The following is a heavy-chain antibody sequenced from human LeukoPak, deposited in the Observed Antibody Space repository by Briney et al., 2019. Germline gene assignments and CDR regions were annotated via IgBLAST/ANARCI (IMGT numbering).Heavy chain of an antibody. Sequence: GGSLRLSCAASGFTFSSYAMSWVRQAPGKGLEWVSAISGSGGSTYYADSVKGRFTISRDNSKNTLYLQMNSLRAEDTAVYYCAKPKAGGWLQLDGDAFDIWGQGTMVTVSS. CDR1: GFTFSSYA. CDR2: ISGSGGST. D-gene: IGHD5-24*01. V-gene: IGHV3-23*01. J-gene: IGHJ3*02. CDR3: AKPKAGGWLQLDGDAFDI.